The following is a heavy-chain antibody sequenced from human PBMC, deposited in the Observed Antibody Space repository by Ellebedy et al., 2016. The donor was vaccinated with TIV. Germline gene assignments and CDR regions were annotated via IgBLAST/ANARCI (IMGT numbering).Heavy chain of an antibody. CDR3: ARGRLPYCGGDCYSSWYFDL. Sequence: GESLKISCAASGFTFSSYWMHWVRQAPGKGLVWVSRINSDGSSTTYADSVKGRFTISRDKVKNTLYLQMNSLRAEDTAVYYWARGRLPYCGGDCYSSWYFDLWGRGTLVTVSS. D-gene: IGHD2-21*02. J-gene: IGHJ2*01. CDR1: GFTFSSYW. CDR2: INSDGSST. V-gene: IGHV3-74*01.